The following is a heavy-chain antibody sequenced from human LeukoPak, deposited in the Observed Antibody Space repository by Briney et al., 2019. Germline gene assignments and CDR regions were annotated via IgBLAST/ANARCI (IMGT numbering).Heavy chain of an antibody. D-gene: IGHD1-7*01. Sequence: GGSLRLSCAASGFTFRSYAMNWVRQAPGKGLEWVSAISSSGSNTYYADSVKGRFTISRDNSKNTLYLQMRSLRAEDTAVYYCAKDLSNWNYRGGDSWGQGTLVTVSP. CDR2: ISSSGSNT. V-gene: IGHV3-23*01. CDR1: GFTFRSYA. CDR3: AKDLSNWNYRGGDS. J-gene: IGHJ4*02.